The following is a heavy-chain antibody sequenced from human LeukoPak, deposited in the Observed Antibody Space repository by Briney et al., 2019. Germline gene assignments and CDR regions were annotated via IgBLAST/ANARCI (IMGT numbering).Heavy chain of an antibody. V-gene: IGHV3-30*09. D-gene: IGHD1-26*01. CDR1: GFTFSSYA. CDR2: ISYDGNNK. J-gene: IGHJ4*02. CDR3: ARVRTRELRAIKEYYVDY. Sequence: GGSLRLSCVASGFTFSSYAMHWVRQAPGKGLEWVAVISYDGNNKYYADSVKGRFAISRDNSKNTLYLQMNSLRAEDTAVYYCARVRTRELRAIKEYYVDYWGQGTLVTVSS.